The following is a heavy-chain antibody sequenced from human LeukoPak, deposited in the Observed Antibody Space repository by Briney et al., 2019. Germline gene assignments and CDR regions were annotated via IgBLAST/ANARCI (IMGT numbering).Heavy chain of an antibody. J-gene: IGHJ6*03. D-gene: IGHD3-3*01. Sequence: GPLRLSCAASGFVVSSNYMSWVRQAPGKGLEWVSVVYSGGDRYYTDSVKGRFTISRDNSENMLYLQMNSLRAEDTAVYYCAGQLRFWGDYYMDVWGTGTTVTVSS. V-gene: IGHV3-53*01. CDR1: GFVVSSNY. CDR2: VYSGGDR. CDR3: AGQLRFWGDYYMDV.